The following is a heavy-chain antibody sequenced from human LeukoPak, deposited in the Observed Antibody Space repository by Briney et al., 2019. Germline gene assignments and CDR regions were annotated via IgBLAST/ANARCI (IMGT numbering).Heavy chain of an antibody. CDR2: IYTSGST. CDR1: GGSISSYY. D-gene: IGHD5-18*01. J-gene: IGHJ2*01. CDR3: ARTDTAMVHYWYFDL. V-gene: IGHV4-4*07. Sequence: KPSETLSLTCTVSGGSISSYYWSWIRQPAGKGLEWIGRIYTSGSTNYNPSLKSRVTMSVDTSKNQFSLKLSSVTAADTAVYYCARTDTAMVHYWYFDLWGRGTLVTVSS.